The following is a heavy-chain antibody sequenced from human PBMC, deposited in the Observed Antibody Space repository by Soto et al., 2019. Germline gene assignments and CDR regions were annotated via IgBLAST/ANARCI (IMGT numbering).Heavy chain of an antibody. D-gene: IGHD6-6*01. CDR3: AADTKAARPNYYYCHALDV. CDR1: GFTFSSSA. J-gene: IGHJ6*02. V-gene: IGHV1-58*01. Sequence: ASVKVSCKAPGFTFSSSAVQWVRQARGKRLQWIGWIVVGSGNTNYAQKFQERVTITRDMSTGTAYMELGSLRSEDTAVYYCAADTKAARPNYYYCHALDVWGQGTTVTVSS. CDR2: IVVGSGNT.